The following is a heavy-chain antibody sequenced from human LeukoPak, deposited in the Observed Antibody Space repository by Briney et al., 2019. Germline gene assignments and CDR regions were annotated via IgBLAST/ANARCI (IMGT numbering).Heavy chain of an antibody. Sequence: PSETLSLTCAVYGGSFSGYYWSWIRQPPGKGLEWIGEINHSGSTNYNPSLKSRVTISVDTSKNQFSLKLSSVTAADTAVYYCARDYGGQWLVTFDYWGQGTLVTVSS. J-gene: IGHJ4*02. V-gene: IGHV4-34*01. CDR1: GGSFSGYY. CDR3: ARDYGGQWLVTFDY. CDR2: INHSGST. D-gene: IGHD6-19*01.